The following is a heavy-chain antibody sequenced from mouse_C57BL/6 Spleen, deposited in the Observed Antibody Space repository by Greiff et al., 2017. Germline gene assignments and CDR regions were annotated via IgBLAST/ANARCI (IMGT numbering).Heavy chain of an antibody. V-gene: IGHV5-9*01. CDR2: ISGGGGNT. CDR1: GFTFSSYT. CDR3: AGQFYYYGSSYGYFDY. D-gene: IGHD1-1*01. J-gene: IGHJ2*01. Sequence: EVQLVESGGGLVKPGGSLKLSCAASGFTFSSYTMSWVRQTPVKRLEWVATISGGGGNTYYPDSVKGRFTISKDNAKNTLYLQMSSLRSEDTALYYCAGQFYYYGSSYGYFDYWGQGTTLTVSS.